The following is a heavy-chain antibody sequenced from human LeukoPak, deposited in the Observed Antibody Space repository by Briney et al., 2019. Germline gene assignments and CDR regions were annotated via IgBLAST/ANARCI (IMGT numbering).Heavy chain of an antibody. CDR1: GYSISSGYY. CDR2: IYHSGST. CDR3: ARERYSYDRAFDI. Sequence: PSETLSLTCTVSGYSISSGYYWGWIRQPPGKGLEWIGSIYHSGSTYYNPSLKSRVTISVDKSKNQFSLKLSSVTAADTAVYYCARERYSYDRAFDIWGQGTMVTVSS. J-gene: IGHJ3*02. D-gene: IGHD5-18*01. V-gene: IGHV4-38-2*02.